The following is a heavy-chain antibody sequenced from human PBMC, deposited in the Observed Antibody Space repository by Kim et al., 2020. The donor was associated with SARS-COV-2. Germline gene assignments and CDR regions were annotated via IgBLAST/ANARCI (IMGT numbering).Heavy chain of an antibody. V-gene: IGHV3-64D*06. Sequence: GGSLRLSCSASGFTFSSYAIHWFRQAPGKGLEYVSGINNNGDTTYYADSVKGRFTISRDNSKNTLFLQMSILRAEDTAVYYCVKGRGVTLYYGMDVWGQGTMVTVSS. D-gene: IGHD3-10*01. CDR2: INNNGDTT. CDR1: GFTFSSYA. J-gene: IGHJ6*02. CDR3: VKGRGVTLYYGMDV.